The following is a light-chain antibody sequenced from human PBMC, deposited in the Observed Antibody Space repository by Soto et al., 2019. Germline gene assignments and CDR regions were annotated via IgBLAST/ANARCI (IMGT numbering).Light chain of an antibody. V-gene: IGKV1-5*03. Sequence: DIQMTPSPSTLSASVGDRVTITCRASQSVSRWLAWYQQKPGKAPKLLIYKASTLESGVQSRFSGSGAGTEFTLAISSLQPDDSATYFCQQYNDNWTFGQGTKGEIK. CDR3: QQYNDNWT. J-gene: IGKJ1*01. CDR1: QSVSRW. CDR2: KAS.